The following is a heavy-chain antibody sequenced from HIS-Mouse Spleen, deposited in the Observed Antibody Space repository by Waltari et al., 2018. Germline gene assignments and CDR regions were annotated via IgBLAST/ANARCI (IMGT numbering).Heavy chain of an antibody. V-gene: IGHV4-39*07. CDR1: GGSLSSSSYS. CDR2: IYYSGST. J-gene: IGHJ2*01. Sequence: QLPLQESLPGPVKPSDTLPLTRTVPGGSLSSSSYSWGGTRQHPGKGLEGIGSIYYSGSTYYNPSLKSRVTISVDTSKNQFSLKLSSVTAADTAVYYCAREIPYSSSWYDWYFDLWGRGTLVTVSS. CDR3: AREIPYSSSWYDWYFDL. D-gene: IGHD6-13*01.